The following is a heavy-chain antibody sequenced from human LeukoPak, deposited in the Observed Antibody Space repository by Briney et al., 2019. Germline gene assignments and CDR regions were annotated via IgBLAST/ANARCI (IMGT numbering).Heavy chain of an antibody. CDR2: IWYDGSNK. CDR3: ARNGVAVKADAFDI. CDR1: GFTFSTYG. J-gene: IGHJ3*02. V-gene: IGHV3-33*08. D-gene: IGHD2-15*01. Sequence: QPGGSLRLSCAASGFTFSTYGMHWVRQAPGMGPEWVAVIWYDGSNKDYADSVKGRFTVSRDNSKNTLYLQMDSLRAEDTAVYYCARNGVAVKADAFDIWGQGTMVTVSS.